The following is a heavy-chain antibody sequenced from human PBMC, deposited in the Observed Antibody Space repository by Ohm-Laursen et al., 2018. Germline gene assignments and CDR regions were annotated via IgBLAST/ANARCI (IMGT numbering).Heavy chain of an antibody. CDR3: AKDSSTGYYDSSGYENDVYYFDY. J-gene: IGHJ4*02. CDR2: IYSGGST. CDR1: GFTVSSNY. V-gene: IGHV3-53*01. Sequence: SLRLSCAASGFTVSSNYTRWVRQAPGKGLEWVSLIYSGGSTYFADSVKGRFTISRDNSKNTLYLQMNSLRAEDTAVYYCAKDSSTGYYDSSGYENDVYYFDYWDQGTLVTVSS. D-gene: IGHD3-22*01.